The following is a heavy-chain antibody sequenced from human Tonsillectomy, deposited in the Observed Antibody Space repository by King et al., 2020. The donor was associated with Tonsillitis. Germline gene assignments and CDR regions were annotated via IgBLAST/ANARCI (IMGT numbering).Heavy chain of an antibody. CDR3: AREYYYDTQGWDY. CDR2: IWYDGSNK. CDR1: GFTFSNYG. V-gene: IGHV3-33*01. D-gene: IGHD3-22*01. J-gene: IGHJ4*02. Sequence: HVQLVESGGGVVQPGRSLRLSCAASGFTFSNYGMHWVRQAPGKGLEWVAVIWYDGSNKYYADSVKGRFTISRDNSKNTLYLQMNSRRAEDTAVYYCAREYYYDTQGWDYWGQGTLVTVSS.